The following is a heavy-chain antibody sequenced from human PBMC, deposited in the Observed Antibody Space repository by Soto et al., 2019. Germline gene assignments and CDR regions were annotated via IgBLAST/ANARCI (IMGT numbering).Heavy chain of an antibody. CDR1: GGSISSSSYY. CDR3: ARDYGDYQFDY. D-gene: IGHD4-17*01. CDR2: IYYRGTT. V-gene: IGHV4-39*02. J-gene: IGHJ4*02. Sequence: SETMSLTCTVSGGSISSSSYYWGWIRQPPGKGLEWMANIYYRGTTYYNSSLKSRVTISVDTSKNQFSLKLASVTAADTAVYYCARDYGDYQFDYWGQGTLVTVSS.